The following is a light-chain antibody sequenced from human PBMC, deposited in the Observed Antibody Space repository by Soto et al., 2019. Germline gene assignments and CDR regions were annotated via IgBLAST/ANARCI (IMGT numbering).Light chain of an antibody. V-gene: IGKV3-15*01. Sequence: IVLTQSPATLSVSPGARPTLSCRASQSVSSNLAWYQQKPGQAPRLLIYGASSRATGIPARFSGSGSGTEFTLTITSLQSEDFAVYYCQQYNSWPRTFGQGTKVDI. J-gene: IGKJ1*01. CDR3: QQYNSWPRT. CDR1: QSVSSN. CDR2: GAS.